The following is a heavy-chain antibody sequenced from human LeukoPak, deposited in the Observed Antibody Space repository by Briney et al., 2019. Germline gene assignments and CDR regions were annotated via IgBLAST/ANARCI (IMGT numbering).Heavy chain of an antibody. J-gene: IGHJ4*02. CDR2: IYHAGST. CDR3: ARDNDSSGFDY. D-gene: IGHD3-22*01. V-gene: IGHV4-38-2*02. Sequence: PSETLSLTCTVSGYSISSGYYWGWIRQSPGKGLEWIGSIYHAGSTFHNPSLKSRVTISVGTSKNHFSLKLSSVTAADTAVYYCARDNDSSGFDYWGQGTLVTVSS. CDR1: GYSISSGYY.